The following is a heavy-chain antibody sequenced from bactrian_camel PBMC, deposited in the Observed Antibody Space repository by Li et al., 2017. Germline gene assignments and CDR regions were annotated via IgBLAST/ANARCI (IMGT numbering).Heavy chain of an antibody. CDR1: LYIYSSYC. V-gene: IGHV3S1*01. CDR3: AKGRDASALSE. D-gene: IGHD3*01. Sequence: HAQLVESGGESVQSGGSLRLSCEISLYIYSSYCMGWFRQAPGKERAAVAAHYTGTATKYVADSVKGRFDISQDNAKNTVYLQLNSLKTEDTAMYYCAKGRDASALSERGQGTQVTVS. J-gene: IGHJ4*01. CDR2: HYTGTATK.